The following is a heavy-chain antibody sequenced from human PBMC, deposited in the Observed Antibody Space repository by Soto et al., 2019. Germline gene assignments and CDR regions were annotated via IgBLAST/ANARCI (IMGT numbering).Heavy chain of an antibody. CDR2: IYTSGST. J-gene: IGHJ3*02. V-gene: IGHV4-4*07. Sequence: SETLSLTCTVSGGSISSYYWSWIRQPAGKGLEWIGRIYTSGSTNYNPSLKSRVTMSVDTSKNQFSLKLSSVTAADTAVYYCARGLGSTVTIRVRFYAFDIWGQGTMVTVSS. D-gene: IGHD4-17*01. CDR3: ARGLGSTVTIRVRFYAFDI. CDR1: GGSISSYY.